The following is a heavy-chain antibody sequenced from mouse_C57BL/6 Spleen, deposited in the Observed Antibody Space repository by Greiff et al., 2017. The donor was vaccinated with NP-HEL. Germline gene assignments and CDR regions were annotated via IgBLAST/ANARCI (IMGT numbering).Heavy chain of an antibody. V-gene: IGHV1-54*01. Sequence: QVQLQQSGAELVRPGTSVKVSCKASGYAFTNYLIEWVKQRPGQGLEWIGVINPGSGGTNYNEKFKGKATLTADKSSSTAYMQLSSLTSEDSAVYFCARSTMVTTGYWYFDVWGTGTTVTVSS. D-gene: IGHD2-2*01. CDR2: INPGSGGT. J-gene: IGHJ1*03. CDR1: GYAFTNYL. CDR3: ARSTMVTTGYWYFDV.